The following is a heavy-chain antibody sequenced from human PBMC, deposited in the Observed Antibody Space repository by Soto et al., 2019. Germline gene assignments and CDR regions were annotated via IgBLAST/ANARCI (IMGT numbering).Heavy chain of an antibody. CDR3: ARDRSGWYDF. CDR1: GYSFISNR. CDR2: ISPHNGYA. J-gene: IGHJ4*02. Sequence: QVHLVQSGTEVKKPGASVKVSCKSSGYSFISNRLSWVRQAPGQGLEWMGWISPHNGYAKYAQNLQDRVTMTADTSTSTVYMELRTLRSDDTAVFYCARDRSGWYDFWGQGTLVTVAA. V-gene: IGHV1-18*01. D-gene: IGHD6-19*01.